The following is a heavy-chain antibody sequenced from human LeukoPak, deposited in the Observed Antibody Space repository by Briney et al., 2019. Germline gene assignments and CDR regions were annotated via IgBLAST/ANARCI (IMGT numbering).Heavy chain of an antibody. CDR1: GLTFSSYS. J-gene: IGHJ4*02. CDR2: ISSSSSYI. Sequence: GGSLRLSCAASGLTFSSYSMNWVRQAPGKGLEWVSSISSSSSYIYYADSVKGRFTISRDNAKNSLYLQMNSLRAEDTAVYYCARASGSEFDYWGQGTLVTVSS. CDR3: ARASGSEFDY. D-gene: IGHD2-15*01. V-gene: IGHV3-21*01.